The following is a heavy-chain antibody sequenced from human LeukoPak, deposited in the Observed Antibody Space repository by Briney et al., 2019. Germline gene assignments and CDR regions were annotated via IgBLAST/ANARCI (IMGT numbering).Heavy chain of an antibody. D-gene: IGHD3-10*01. CDR2: INAGNGNT. Sequence: ASVKVSYKASGYTFTSYAMHWVRQAPGQRLEWMGWINAGNGNTKYSQKFQGRVTITRDTSASTAYMELSSLRSEDTAVYYCARDSLPTYYYGSGSYYGYFQHWGQGTLVTVSS. V-gene: IGHV1-3*01. CDR3: ARDSLPTYYYGSGSYYGYFQH. CDR1: GYTFTSYA. J-gene: IGHJ1*01.